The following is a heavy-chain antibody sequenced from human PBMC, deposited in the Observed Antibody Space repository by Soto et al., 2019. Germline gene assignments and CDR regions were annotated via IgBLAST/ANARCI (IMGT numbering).Heavy chain of an antibody. V-gene: IGHV1-69*04. CDR2: IIPILGIA. CDR3: ARDPRVGVIVSSQIDY. CDR1: GGTFSSYT. Sequence: GASVKVSCKASGGTFSSYTISWVRQAPGQGLEWMGRIIPILGIANYAQKFQGRVTITADKSTSTAYMELSSLRSEDTAVYYCARDPRVGVIVSSQIDYWGQGTLVTAPQ. D-gene: IGHD3-16*02. J-gene: IGHJ4*02.